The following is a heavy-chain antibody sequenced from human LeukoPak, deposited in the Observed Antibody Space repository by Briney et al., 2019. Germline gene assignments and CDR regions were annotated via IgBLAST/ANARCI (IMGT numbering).Heavy chain of an antibody. J-gene: IGHJ4*02. Sequence: GGSLRLSCVASGFTFNVYSMSWVRQAPGKGLEWVSYITRNSNDIYYADSVKGRFTISRDNAKSSLYLQMNNLRAEDTAVYYCAKTLLDSSGYYYAGSDYWGQGILVTVST. CDR2: ITRNSNDI. CDR1: GFTFNVYS. D-gene: IGHD3-22*01. V-gene: IGHV3-48*01. CDR3: AKTLLDSSGYYYAGSDY.